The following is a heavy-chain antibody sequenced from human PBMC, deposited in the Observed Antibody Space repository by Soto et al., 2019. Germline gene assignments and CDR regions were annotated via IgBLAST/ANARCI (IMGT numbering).Heavy chain of an antibody. CDR2: IWYDGSNK. CDR1: GFTFSSYG. J-gene: IGHJ4*02. CDR3: ARDNTMVRGVIIEARFDY. D-gene: IGHD3-10*01. V-gene: IGHV3-33*01. Sequence: QVQLVESGGGVVQPGRSLRLSCAASGFTFSSYGMHWVRQAPGKGLEWVAGIWYDGSNKYYADSVKGRFTISRDNSKNTLYLQMNSLRAEDTAVYYCARDNTMVRGVIIEARFDYWGQGTLVTVSS.